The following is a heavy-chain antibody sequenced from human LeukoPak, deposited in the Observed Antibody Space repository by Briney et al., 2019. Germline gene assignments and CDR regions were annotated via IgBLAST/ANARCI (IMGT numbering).Heavy chain of an antibody. D-gene: IGHD2-21*02. CDR3: ARGLGGDCCNFDY. Sequence: GGSLRLSCAASGFTVSSNYVSWVRQAPGKGLEWVSIIYRGGSTYYVDSAKGRFTISRDNSKNTLYLQMNSLRAEDTAIYYCARGLGGDCCNFDYWGQGTQVTVSS. CDR1: GFTVSSNY. CDR2: IYRGGST. J-gene: IGHJ4*02. V-gene: IGHV3-53*01.